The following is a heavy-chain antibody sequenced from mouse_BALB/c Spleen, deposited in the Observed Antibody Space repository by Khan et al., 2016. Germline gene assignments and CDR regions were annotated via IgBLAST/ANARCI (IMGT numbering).Heavy chain of an antibody. CDR1: GYTFTSYW. D-gene: IGHD1-1*01. J-gene: IGHJ2*01. Sequence: QVQLQQSGAELARPGASVKLSCKASGYTFTSYWMQWVKQRPGQGLEWIGAIYPGDGDTRYTQKFKGKATLTADKSSSTAYMQLSSLASEDSAVFYCASYYGSSYDDFDYWGQGTTLTVSS. CDR2: IYPGDGDT. CDR3: ASYYGSSYDDFDY. V-gene: IGHV1-87*01.